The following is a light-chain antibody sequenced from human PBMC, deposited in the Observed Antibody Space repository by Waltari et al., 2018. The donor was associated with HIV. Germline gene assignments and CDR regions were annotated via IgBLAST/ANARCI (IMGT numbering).Light chain of an antibody. Sequence: QSVLTQPPSVSGAPGPRVTIPCTGSSSHIGAGSDVHWYQQLPGPAPKLLINGNINRPSGVSDRFSDFKSGTSASLAITGLQTEDEADYYCQSYDVSLSGSIFGGGTKLTVL. J-gene: IGLJ2*01. V-gene: IGLV1-40*01. CDR3: QSYDVSLSGSI. CDR1: SSHIGAGSD. CDR2: GNI.